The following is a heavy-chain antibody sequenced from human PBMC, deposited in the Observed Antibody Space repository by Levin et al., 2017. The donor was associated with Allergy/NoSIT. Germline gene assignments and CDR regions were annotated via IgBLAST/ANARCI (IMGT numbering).Heavy chain of an antibody. CDR2: ITSSGVGGITT. D-gene: IGHD4-17*01. Sequence: GGSLRLSCAASRFTFSTSGMSWVRKAPGKGLEWVSGITSSGVGGITTYYADSVKGRFAISRDNSKNTLYLQMNRLRAEDTAVYYCAKVDDNGDYNRYVYGMDVWGQGTTVTVSS. CDR1: RFTFSTSG. J-gene: IGHJ6*02. V-gene: IGHV3-23*01. CDR3: AKVDDNGDYNRYVYGMDV.